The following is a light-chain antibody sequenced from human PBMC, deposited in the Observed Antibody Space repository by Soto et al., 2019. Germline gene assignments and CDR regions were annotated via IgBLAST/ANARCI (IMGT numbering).Light chain of an antibody. Sequence: ELVMTQSPATLSVSPGERATISGRASQSVSSNLAWYQQKPGQAPRLLIYGASTRATGIPARFSGSGSGTEFTLTIRSLQSEDAAVYYCQQSYSTWTFGQGTKVDIK. CDR1: QSVSSN. CDR2: GAS. CDR3: QQSYSTWT. V-gene: IGKV3D-15*01. J-gene: IGKJ1*01.